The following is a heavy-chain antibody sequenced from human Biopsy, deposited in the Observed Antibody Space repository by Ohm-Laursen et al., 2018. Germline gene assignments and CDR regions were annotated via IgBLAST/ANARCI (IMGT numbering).Heavy chain of an antibody. CDR1: GGTFGGSP. Sequence: GSSVKVSCKASGGTFGGSPITWLRQAPGQGLWGIGRIIPVVGLTTYAPRFQGRVTVTADTSTNTVYMDLSSLRSEDTAVYYCAKDQLHTTSSVGAAFEIWGPGTLVTVS. J-gene: IGHJ3*02. CDR2: IIPVVGLT. D-gene: IGHD1-7*01. CDR3: AKDQLHTTSSVGAAFEI. V-gene: IGHV1-69*04.